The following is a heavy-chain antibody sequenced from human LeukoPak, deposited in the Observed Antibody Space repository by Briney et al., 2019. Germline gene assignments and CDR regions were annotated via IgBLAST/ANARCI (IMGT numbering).Heavy chain of an antibody. V-gene: IGHV3-33*05. CDR2: ISYDGSNK. Sequence: GGSLRLSCAASGFTFSNYDIHWVRQAPGKGLEWVAVISYDGSNKYYADSVQGRFAISRDNSKNTLYLQMNSLRAEDTAVYYCARIGTVAGPFDYWGQGTLVTVSS. J-gene: IGHJ4*02. CDR3: ARIGTVAGPFDY. D-gene: IGHD6-19*01. CDR1: GFTFSNYD.